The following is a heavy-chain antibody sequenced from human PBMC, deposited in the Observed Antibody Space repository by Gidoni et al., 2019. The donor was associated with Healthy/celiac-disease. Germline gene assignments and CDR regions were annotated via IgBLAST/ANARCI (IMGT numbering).Heavy chain of an antibody. V-gene: IGHV3-21*01. J-gene: IGHJ5*02. D-gene: IGHD6-13*01. Sequence: EVQLVESGGGLVKPGGSLRLSCAASGVTFSSYSMNWVRQAPGKGLEWVSSISSSRSYIYYADSVKGRFTISRDNAKNSLYLQMNSLRAEDTAVYYCARNPDVAAAGTRDWFDPWGQGTLVTVSS. CDR2: ISSSRSYI. CDR3: ARNPDVAAAGTRDWFDP. CDR1: GVTFSSYS.